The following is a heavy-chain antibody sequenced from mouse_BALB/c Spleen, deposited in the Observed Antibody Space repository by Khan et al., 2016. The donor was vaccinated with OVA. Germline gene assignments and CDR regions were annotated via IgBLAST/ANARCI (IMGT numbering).Heavy chain of an antibody. Sequence: EVKLEVSGGGLVQPGGSLKLSCVASGFTFSDAWMDWVRQSPEKGLECVAEIRGTPNNHATYYAESVKGRFTISRDDSKSTVYLQMNSLRTEDTGIYYCAMYYFDYWGQGTTLTVAS. V-gene: IGHV6-6*01. J-gene: IGHJ2*01. CDR3: AMYYFDY. CDR1: GFTFSDAW. CDR2: IRGTPNNHAT.